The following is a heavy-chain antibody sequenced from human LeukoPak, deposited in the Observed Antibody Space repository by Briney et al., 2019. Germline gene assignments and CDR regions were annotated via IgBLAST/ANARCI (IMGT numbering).Heavy chain of an antibody. Sequence: SETLSLTCTVSGGSIIGHHWSWLRQPPGKGLEWIGYIYYSGATNYNPSLKSRVTLSLDTSKNQFSLKLSSVTAADTAVYYCARGEWTFGPWGQGTLVTVSS. V-gene: IGHV4-59*11. CDR3: ARGEWTFGP. D-gene: IGHD2/OR15-2a*01. J-gene: IGHJ5*02. CDR1: GGSIIGHH. CDR2: IYYSGAT.